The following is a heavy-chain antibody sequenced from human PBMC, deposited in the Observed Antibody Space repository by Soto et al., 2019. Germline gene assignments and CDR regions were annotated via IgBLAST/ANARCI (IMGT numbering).Heavy chain of an antibody. CDR3: XKSRFLEWFNWFDP. CDR2: ISGSGGST. Sequence: EVQLLESGGGLVQPGGSLRLSCAASGFTFSSYAMTWVRQAPGKGLEWVSVISGSGGSTHYADSVKGRFTISRDNSKNTLYLXXNSLRAXXTAXYYXXKSRFLEWFNWFDPWGQGTLVTVSP. D-gene: IGHD3-3*01. V-gene: IGHV3-23*01. CDR1: GFTFSSYA. J-gene: IGHJ5*02.